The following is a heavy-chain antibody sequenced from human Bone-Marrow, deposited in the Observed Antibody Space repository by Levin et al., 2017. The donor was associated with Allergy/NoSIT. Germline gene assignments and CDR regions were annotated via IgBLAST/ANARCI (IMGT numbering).Heavy chain of an antibody. CDR1: GFSLTTNGVG. V-gene: IGHV2-5*02. CDR3: ARAFYVDSSAYYPPYFFDY. D-gene: IGHD3-22*01. CDR2: IFWDDDV. J-gene: IGHJ4*02. Sequence: SGPTLVKPTQTLTLTCTLSGFSLTTNGVGVGWIRLPPGQALEWLAIIFWDDDVRYSPSLKTRLTVTKDTSRNQVVLTMTDMDPVDTATYYCARAFYVDSSAYYPPYFFDYWGQGSQVTVSS.